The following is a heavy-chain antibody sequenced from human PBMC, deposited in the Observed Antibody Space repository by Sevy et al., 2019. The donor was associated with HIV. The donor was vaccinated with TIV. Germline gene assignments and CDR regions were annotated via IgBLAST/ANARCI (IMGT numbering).Heavy chain of an antibody. Sequence: GGSLRLSCAASGFTFSAYNMIWVRRAPGKGLEWVSSLRSSSDYKYYADSMKGRFTISRDNAKNSLSLQMDSLRAEATAVYYCARSIGEGPLRFLECLLPGDYWGQGTLVTVSS. D-gene: IGHD3-3*01. CDR3: ARSIGEGPLRFLECLLPGDY. CDR2: LRSSSDYK. CDR1: GFTFSAYN. J-gene: IGHJ4*02. V-gene: IGHV3-21*01.